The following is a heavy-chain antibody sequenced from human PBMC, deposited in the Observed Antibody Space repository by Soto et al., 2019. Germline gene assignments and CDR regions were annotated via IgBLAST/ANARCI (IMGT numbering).Heavy chain of an antibody. Sequence: GASVKVSCKASGYTFTSYYMHWVRQAPGQGLEWMGIINPSGGSTSYAQKFQGRVTISRDNSKNTLYLQMNSLRAEDTAIYYCVKEGSGWYSRGSFDFWGRGTMVTVSS. D-gene: IGHD6-19*01. V-gene: IGHV1-46*01. CDR3: VKEGSGWYSRGSFDF. CDR1: GYTFTSYY. J-gene: IGHJ3*01. CDR2: INPSGGST.